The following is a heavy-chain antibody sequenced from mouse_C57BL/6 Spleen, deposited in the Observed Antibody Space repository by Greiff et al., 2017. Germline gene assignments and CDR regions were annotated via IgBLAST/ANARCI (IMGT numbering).Heavy chain of an antibody. CDR3: AREATVVASPFDV. CDR2: ISDGGSYT. V-gene: IGHV5-4*01. D-gene: IGHD1-1*01. Sequence: EVQVVESGGGLVKPGGSLKLSCAASGFTFSSYAMSWVRQTPEKRLEWVATISDGGSYTYYPDNVKGRFTISRDNAKNNLYLQMSHLKSEDTAMYYCAREATVVASPFDVWGTGTTVTVSS. J-gene: IGHJ1*03. CDR1: GFTFSSYA.